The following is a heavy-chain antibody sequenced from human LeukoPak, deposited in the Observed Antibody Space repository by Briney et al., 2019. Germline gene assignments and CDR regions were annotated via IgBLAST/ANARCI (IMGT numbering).Heavy chain of an antibody. CDR3: VREGGSDWYSGWFDP. V-gene: IGHV3-53*01. CDR1: GFTVSTNY. J-gene: IGHJ5*02. Sequence: GGSLRLSCAASGFTVSTNYMSWVRQAPGKGLEWVSVIYSGGSTYYADSVKGRFTISRDNAKNSLFLQMNSLRAEDTAVYYCVREGGSDWYSGWFDPWGQGTLVTVSS. CDR2: IYSGGST. D-gene: IGHD6-19*01.